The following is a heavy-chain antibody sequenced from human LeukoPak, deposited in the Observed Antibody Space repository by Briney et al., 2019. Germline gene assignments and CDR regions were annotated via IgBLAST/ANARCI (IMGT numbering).Heavy chain of an antibody. V-gene: IGHV3-9*01. J-gene: IGHJ4*02. Sequence: GRSLRLSCAASGFTFDDYAMYWVRQAPGKGLEWVSGISWNSGSIGYADSVKGRFTISRDNAKNSLYLQMNSLRAEDTALYYCAKEASHHFDYWGQGTLVTVSS. CDR1: GFTFDDYA. CDR2: ISWNSGSI. CDR3: AKEASHHFDY.